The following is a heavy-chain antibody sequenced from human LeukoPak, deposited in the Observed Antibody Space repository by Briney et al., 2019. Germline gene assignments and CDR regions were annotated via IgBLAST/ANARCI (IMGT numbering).Heavy chain of an antibody. CDR2: IIPILGIA. D-gene: IGHD2-21*02. J-gene: IGHJ6*02. CDR3: AGSYCGGDLHLCMAYYYYGMDV. CDR1: GGTFSSYA. V-gene: IGHV1-69*04. Sequence: SVKVSCKASGGTFSSYAISWVRQAPGQGLEWMGRIIPILGIANYAQKFQGRVTITADKSTSTAYMELSSLRSEDTAVYYCAGSYCGGDLHLCMAYYYYGMDVWGQGTTVTVSS.